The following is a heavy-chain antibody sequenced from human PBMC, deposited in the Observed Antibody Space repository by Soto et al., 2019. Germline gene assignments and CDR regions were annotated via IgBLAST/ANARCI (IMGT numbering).Heavy chain of an antibody. CDR1: GGSISNYY. V-gene: IGHV4-59*01. D-gene: IGHD2-21*02. J-gene: IGHJ3*02. Sequence: SETLSLTCTVSGGSISNYYWSWIRQPPGKGLEWIGYIYNSGNTKYNPSLNSRVTICVDTSKNQISLRLSSATAADTAVYFCSRPNQGDYAFDIWGQGTLVTVSS. CDR2: IYNSGNT. CDR3: SRPNQGDYAFDI.